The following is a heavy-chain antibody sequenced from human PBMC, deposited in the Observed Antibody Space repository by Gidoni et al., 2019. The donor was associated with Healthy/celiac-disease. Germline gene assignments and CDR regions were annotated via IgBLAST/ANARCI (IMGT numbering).Heavy chain of an antibody. J-gene: IGHJ4*02. CDR3: ATDNSGSYQADY. Sequence: QVQLVQSGAEVKKPGSSVNVSCKASGGTFSSYASSLVRQAPGQVLEWMGGIIPIFGTANYAQKFQGRVTITADESTSTAYMELSSLRSEDTAVYYCATDNSGSYQADYWGQGTLVTVSS. D-gene: IGHD1-26*01. V-gene: IGHV1-69*01. CDR2: IIPIFGTA. CDR1: GGTFSSYA.